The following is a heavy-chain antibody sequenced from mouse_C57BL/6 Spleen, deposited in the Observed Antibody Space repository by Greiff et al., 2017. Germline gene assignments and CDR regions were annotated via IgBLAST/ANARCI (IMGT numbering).Heavy chain of an antibody. D-gene: IGHD2-4*01. CDR3: ARPRDDYDGDYFGY. V-gene: IGHV1-53*01. J-gene: IGHJ2*01. Sequence: QVQLQQPGTELVKPGASVKLSCKASGYTFTSYWMHWVKQRPGQGLEWIGNINPSNGGTNYNEKFKSKATLTVDKSSSTAYMQLGSLTSEDSAVYYWARPRDDYDGDYFGYWGQGTTLTVSS. CDR1: GYTFTSYW. CDR2: INPSNGGT.